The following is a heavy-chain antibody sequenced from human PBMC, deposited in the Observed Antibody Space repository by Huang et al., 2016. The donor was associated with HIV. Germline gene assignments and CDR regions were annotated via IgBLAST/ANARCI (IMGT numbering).Heavy chain of an antibody. Sequence: LVESGGGLVRPGGSLRLSCAGSTVTFSAYWMTWVRQSPGQGVEGGARIRQDGREKHYVDSVEGRFNISRDNGKKLLFREMRSLGVDDTAVYFCATKADAMDVWGQGTTVIVSS. CDR1: TVTFSAYW. CDR3: ATKADAMDV. D-gene: IGHD2-8*01. J-gene: IGHJ6*02. V-gene: IGHV3-7*01. CDR2: IRQDGREK.